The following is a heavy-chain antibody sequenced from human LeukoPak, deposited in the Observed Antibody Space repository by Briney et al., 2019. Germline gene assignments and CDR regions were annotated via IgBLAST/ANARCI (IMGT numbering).Heavy chain of an antibody. CDR3: ARRGDGGRSFDY. CDR1: GFNVSNNY. CDR2: IYSSGST. Sequence: PGGSLRLSCAASGFNVSNNYMTWVRQAPEKGLEWVSLIYSSGSTYYADSVKGRFTISRDNSKNTLYLQVNSLRAEDTAVYYCARRGDGGRSFDYWGQGTLVTVSS. J-gene: IGHJ4*02. D-gene: IGHD4-23*01. V-gene: IGHV3-53*01.